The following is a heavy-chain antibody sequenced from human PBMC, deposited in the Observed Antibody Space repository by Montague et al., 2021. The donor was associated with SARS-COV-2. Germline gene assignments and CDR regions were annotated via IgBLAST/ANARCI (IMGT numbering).Heavy chain of an antibody. D-gene: IGHD2-21*01. CDR2: INHTGSA. Sequence: SETLSLTCAVYSGSSSDFYWTWIRQSPGKGLEWIGEINHTGSATYNPSLKNRVTVSVDTSGSQFYLRLHSVTATETAVYYCAGHTRSGVIGNYFDPWGQGTLVTVSS. CDR1: SGSSSDFY. CDR3: AGHTRSGVIGNYFDP. V-gene: IGHV4-34*01. J-gene: IGHJ4*02.